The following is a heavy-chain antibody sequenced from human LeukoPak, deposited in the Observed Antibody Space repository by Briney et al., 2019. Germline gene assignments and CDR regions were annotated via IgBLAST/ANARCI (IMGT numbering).Heavy chain of an antibody. CDR1: GGTFSSYA. J-gene: IGHJ4*02. D-gene: IGHD3-16*02. CDR3: ARDQYDHVWGSYRPYFDY. V-gene: IGHV1-18*01. CDR2: ISPYTGNT. Sequence: ASVKVSCKASGGTFSSYAISWVRQAPGQGLEWMGSISPYTGNTKYAERLQGRVIMTTDTSTRTAYMELRSLKSDDTAVFYCARDQYDHVWGSYRPYFDYWGQGTLVSVSS.